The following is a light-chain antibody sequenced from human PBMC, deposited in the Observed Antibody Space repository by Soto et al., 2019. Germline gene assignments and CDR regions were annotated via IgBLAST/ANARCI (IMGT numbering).Light chain of an antibody. CDR1: SSDIGTYNY. V-gene: IGLV2-14*03. CDR3: YSCSRSSGTRYV. J-gene: IGLJ1*01. CDR2: DVS. Sequence: QSALTPPASVSGSPGQSITISCTGTSSDIGTYNYVSWYQQHPGQAPKLMIYDVSNRPSGVSDRFSGSKSGNTASLTISGRQAEDEADYYCYSCSRSSGTRYVFGTGTKLTVL.